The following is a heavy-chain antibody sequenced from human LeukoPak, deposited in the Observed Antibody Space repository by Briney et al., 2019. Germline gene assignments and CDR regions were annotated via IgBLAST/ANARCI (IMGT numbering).Heavy chain of an antibody. V-gene: IGHV3-48*04. J-gene: IGHJ4*02. D-gene: IGHD1-26*01. CDR1: GFTFSSYS. CDR2: ISSSSSTI. Sequence: GGSLRLSCAASGFTFSSYSMNWVRQAPGKGLDWVSFISSSSSTIYYADSVKGRFTISRDNAKNSLYLQMNSLRAEDTAVYYCARDRGGSYSAIDYWGQGTLVTVSS. CDR3: ARDRGGSYSAIDY.